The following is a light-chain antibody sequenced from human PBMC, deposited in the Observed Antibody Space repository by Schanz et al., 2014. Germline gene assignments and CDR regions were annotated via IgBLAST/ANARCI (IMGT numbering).Light chain of an antibody. CDR3: SSYAGSSHVV. J-gene: IGLJ2*01. Sequence: QSVLTQPPSVSGAPGQRVTISCTGSSSNIGAGYDVHWYQQLPGTAPKLLIYGNSNRPSGVPDRFSGSKSGTSASLAITGLQAEDEADYYCSSYAGSSHVVFGGGTKLTVL. V-gene: IGLV1-40*01. CDR2: GNS. CDR1: SSNIGAGYD.